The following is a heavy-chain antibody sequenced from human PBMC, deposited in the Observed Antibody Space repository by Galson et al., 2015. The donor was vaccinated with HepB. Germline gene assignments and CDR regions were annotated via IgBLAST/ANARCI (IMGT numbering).Heavy chain of an antibody. CDR2: ITDNGGTT. D-gene: IGHD3-10*01. CDR3: SKTKGELRDY. V-gene: IGHV3-23*01. CDR1: GFTFSDYA. Sequence: SLRLSCAASGFTFSDYAMSWVRQAPGKGLEWLSAITDNGGTTYYADSVEGRFTISRDNSKNTLYLHMNGLRAEDTALYYCSKTKGELRDYWGQGTLVTVSS. J-gene: IGHJ4*02.